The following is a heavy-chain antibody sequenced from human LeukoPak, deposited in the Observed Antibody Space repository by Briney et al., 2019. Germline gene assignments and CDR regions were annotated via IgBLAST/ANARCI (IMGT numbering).Heavy chain of an antibody. V-gene: IGHV3-23*01. D-gene: IGHD1-26*01. CDR2: ISGDGVSP. J-gene: IGHJ4*02. Sequence: PGGSLRLSCAASGFTFNNYALTWVRQTPGKGLECVSAISGDGVSPYYADSVRGRFTISRDNSKNTLYLQMNSLRAEDTAVYYCAKDDAGIVGATSPDYWGQGTLVTVSS. CDR1: GFTFNNYA. CDR3: AKDDAGIVGATSPDY.